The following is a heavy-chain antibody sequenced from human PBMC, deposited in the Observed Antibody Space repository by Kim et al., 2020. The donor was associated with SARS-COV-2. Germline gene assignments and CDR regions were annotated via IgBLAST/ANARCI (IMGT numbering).Heavy chain of an antibody. CDR3: ARDLLFRAFDY. V-gene: IGHV3-74*01. CDR2: T. J-gene: IGHJ4*02. D-gene: IGHD3-10*01. Sequence: TSDANPVKGRFTITRDNAKNALSLQMNSLRAEDTAVYYCARDLLFRAFDYWGQGTLVTVSS.